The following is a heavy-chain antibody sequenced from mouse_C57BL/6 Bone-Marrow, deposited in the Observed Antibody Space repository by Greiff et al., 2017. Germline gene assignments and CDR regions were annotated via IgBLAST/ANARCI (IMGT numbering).Heavy chain of an antibody. V-gene: IGHV1-81*01. Sequence: QVQLQQSGAELARPGASVKLSCKASGYTFTSYGISWVKQRPGQGLEWIGEIYPRSGNTYYNEKFKGKATLTADKSSSTAYMELRSLTSEDSAVYFWARSRDVDYSWFAYGGQGTLVTVSA. CDR2: IYPRSGNT. D-gene: IGHD2-4*01. CDR3: ARSRDVDYSWFAY. J-gene: IGHJ3*01. CDR1: GYTFTSYG.